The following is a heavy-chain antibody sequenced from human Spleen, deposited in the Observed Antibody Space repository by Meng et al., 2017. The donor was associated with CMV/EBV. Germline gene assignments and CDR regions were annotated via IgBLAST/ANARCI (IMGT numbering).Heavy chain of an antibody. J-gene: IGHJ4*02. D-gene: IGHD5-12*01. V-gene: IGHV4-39*07. Sequence: SETLSLTCTVSGGSISSGNYFWGWIRQPPGKRLEWIGNIFYKGSTYYNPSLKSRVTISVDTSNNQFSLKLTSMTAADTAVYYCARDSGGYDIDYWGQGTLVTVSS. CDR3: ARDSGGYDIDY. CDR1: GGSISSGNYF. CDR2: IFYKGST.